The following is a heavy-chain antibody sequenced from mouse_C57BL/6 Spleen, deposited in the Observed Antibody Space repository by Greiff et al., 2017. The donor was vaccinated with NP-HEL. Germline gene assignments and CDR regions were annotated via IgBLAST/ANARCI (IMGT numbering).Heavy chain of an antibody. CDR1: GYTFTDYN. CDR2: INPNNGGT. Sequence: EVQLQQSGPELVKPGASVKIPCKASGYTFTDYNMDWVKQSHGKSLERIGDINPNNGGTIYNQKFKGKATLTVDKSSSTAYMELRSLTSEDTAVYYCARQVYGNTRGFFDYWGQGTTLTVSS. D-gene: IGHD2-1*01. CDR3: ARQVYGNTRGFFDY. J-gene: IGHJ2*01. V-gene: IGHV1-18*01.